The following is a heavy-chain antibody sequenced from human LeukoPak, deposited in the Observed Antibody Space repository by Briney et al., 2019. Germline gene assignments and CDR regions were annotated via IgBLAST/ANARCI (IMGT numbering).Heavy chain of an antibody. D-gene: IGHD2-2*01. V-gene: IGHV3-74*01. Sequence: GGSLRLSCAASGFTFSSNWMHWVRQAPGKGLVWVSRINEDGSTTNYADSVKGRSTIFRDNAKNTLYLQMNSLRAEDTAVYYCASRVVPAAIDYWGQGTLVTVSS. J-gene: IGHJ4*02. CDR1: GFTFSSNW. CDR3: ASRVVPAAIDY. CDR2: INEDGSTT.